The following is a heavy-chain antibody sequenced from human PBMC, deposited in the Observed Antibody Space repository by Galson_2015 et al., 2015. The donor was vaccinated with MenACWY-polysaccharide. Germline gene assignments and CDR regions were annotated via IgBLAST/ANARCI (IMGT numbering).Heavy chain of an antibody. CDR1: EFTFNSYA. J-gene: IGHJ4*02. D-gene: IGHD3-10*01. CDR2: ISGRDGST. Sequence: SLRLSCAASEFTFNSYAMSWVRQAPGKGLEWVSAISGRDGSTWYADSVKGRFTISRDNSKNTLYLQMNSLRAEDTAVYYCAKDYGSGSGSLYHFDYWGQGTLVTVSS. V-gene: IGHV3-23*01. CDR3: AKDYGSGSGSLYHFDY.